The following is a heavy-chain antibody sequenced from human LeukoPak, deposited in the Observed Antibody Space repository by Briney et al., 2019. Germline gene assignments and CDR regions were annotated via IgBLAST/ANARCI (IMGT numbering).Heavy chain of an antibody. CDR3: TKAAIVSSFRCFDP. D-gene: IGHD2-15*01. CDR2: VTWNSGTI. CDR1: GFTFHDHA. Sequence: PGRSLRLSCAASGFTFHDHAMHWVRQPPGKGLEWVSGVTWNSGTIGYADSVKGRFTISRDNAKNSLYLQMNNLRPEDTALYYCTKAAIVSSFRCFDPWGQEPLFTVSS. V-gene: IGHV3-9*01. J-gene: IGHJ5*02.